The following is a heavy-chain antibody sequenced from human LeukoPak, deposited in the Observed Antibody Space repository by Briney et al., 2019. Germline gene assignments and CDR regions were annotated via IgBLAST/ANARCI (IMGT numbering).Heavy chain of an antibody. CDR1: GGSISTYY. V-gene: IGHV4-59*01. Sequence: SSETLSLTCTVSGGSISTYYWSWIRQPPGKGLEWIGYIHYSGSIKYNPSLKSRVTISLGTSKNQFSLRLSSVTAADTAVYYCARSVDIAMVTFDYWGQGTLVTVSS. J-gene: IGHJ4*02. CDR3: ARSVDIAMVTFDY. D-gene: IGHD5-18*01. CDR2: IHYSGSI.